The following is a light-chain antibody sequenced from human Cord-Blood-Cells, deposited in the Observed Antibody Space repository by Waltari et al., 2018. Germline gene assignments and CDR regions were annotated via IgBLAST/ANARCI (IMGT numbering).Light chain of an antibody. CDR1: QSVSSRY. J-gene: IGKJ2*01. CDR3: QQYGSSPH. CDR2: GAS. Sequence: EIVLTRSPGTLSLSPGERATLSCRASQSVSSRYLAWYQQKPGQAPRLLIYGASSKATGIPDRCSGSGSGTDFTLTISRLDPEDFAVYYCQQYGSSPHFGQGTKLEIK. V-gene: IGKV3-20*01.